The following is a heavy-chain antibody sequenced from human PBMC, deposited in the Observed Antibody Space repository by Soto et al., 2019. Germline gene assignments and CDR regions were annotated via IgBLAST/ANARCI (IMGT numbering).Heavy chain of an antibody. CDR1: GGSISGYY. CDR2: IYYSGST. D-gene: IGHD4-17*01. V-gene: IGHV4-59*01. CDR3: ARVQYGDYGPGDY. J-gene: IGHJ4*02. Sequence: QVQLQESGPGLVKTSETLSLTCTVSGGSISGYYWSWIRQPPGKGLEWIGYIYYSGSTKYNPSLKSRVTISVDTSKNQFSRRVSSMTAADTAVYYCARVQYGDYGPGDYWGQGTLVTVSS.